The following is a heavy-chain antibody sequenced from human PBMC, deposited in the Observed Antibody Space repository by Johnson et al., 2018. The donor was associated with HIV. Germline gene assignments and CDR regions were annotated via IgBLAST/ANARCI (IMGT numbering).Heavy chain of an antibody. CDR2: IYSGGTT. CDR1: GFIVSHNY. Sequence: VQLVESGGGLIQAGGSLRLSCAASGFIVSHNYMSWVRQATGTGLEWVSVIYSGGTTKYADSVKGRSTISRDNSKNTLYLQVNSLRPEDTAVYYCATCRVPAAMFDALDIWGQGTMVTVSS. CDR3: ATCRVPAAMFDALDI. V-gene: IGHV3-66*03. J-gene: IGHJ3*02. D-gene: IGHD2-2*01.